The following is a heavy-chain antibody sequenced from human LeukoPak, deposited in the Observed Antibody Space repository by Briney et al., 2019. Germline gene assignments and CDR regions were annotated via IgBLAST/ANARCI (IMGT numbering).Heavy chain of an antibody. Sequence: ASVKVSCKASGYTSTSYGISWVRQAPGQGLEWMGWISAYNGNTNYAQKLQGRVTMTTDTSTSTAYMELRSLRSDDTAVYYCARALRGYSGYENFDYWGQGTLVTVSS. D-gene: IGHD5-12*01. CDR3: ARALRGYSGYENFDY. CDR2: ISAYNGNT. J-gene: IGHJ4*02. CDR1: GYTSTSYG. V-gene: IGHV1-18*01.